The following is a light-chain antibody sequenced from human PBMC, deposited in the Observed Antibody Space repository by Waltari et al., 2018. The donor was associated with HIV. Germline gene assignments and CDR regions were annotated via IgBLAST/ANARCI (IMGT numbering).Light chain of an antibody. CDR1: SRDVGGDNY. CDR2: DVS. J-gene: IGLJ1*01. V-gene: IGLV2-11*01. Sequence: ALTQPRSVSGSPGQPVTISCTGTSRDVGGDNYVSWYQQQPGKAPKLMIHDVSQRPSGVPARFSGSKSGNTASLTISGLQAEDEADYYCCSYAGSYFYVFGTGTKVTVL. CDR3: CSYAGSYFYV.